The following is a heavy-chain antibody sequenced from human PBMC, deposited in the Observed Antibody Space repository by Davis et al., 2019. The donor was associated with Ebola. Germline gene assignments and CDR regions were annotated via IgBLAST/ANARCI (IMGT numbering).Heavy chain of an antibody. CDR2: IRSKAYGGTP. CDR1: GFSFGNYG. CDR3: SRDRPYYDSWSPAFDF. D-gene: IGHD3-3*01. J-gene: IGHJ3*01. V-gene: IGHV3-49*03. Sequence: PGGSLRLSCSASGFSFGNYGMTWFRQPPGKGLEWVAFIRSKAYGGTPEYAAAARGRFSVSRDDSNSIVYLEMNSLKSDDTAVYYCSRDRPYYDSWSPAFDFWGQGTGVTVSS.